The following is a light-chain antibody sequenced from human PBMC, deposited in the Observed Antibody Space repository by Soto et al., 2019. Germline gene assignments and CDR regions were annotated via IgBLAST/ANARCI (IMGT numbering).Light chain of an antibody. CDR2: GAS. CDR3: QQYGSSHLT. J-gene: IGKJ4*01. V-gene: IGKV3-20*01. Sequence: EIVLTQSPGTLSLSPGERATLSCRASQSVSSSYLAWYQQKPGQAPRLLIYGASSRATGIPDRFSGSGSGTDFTLTISRLEPEDFAEYYCQQYGSSHLTFGGGTKVEIK. CDR1: QSVSSSY.